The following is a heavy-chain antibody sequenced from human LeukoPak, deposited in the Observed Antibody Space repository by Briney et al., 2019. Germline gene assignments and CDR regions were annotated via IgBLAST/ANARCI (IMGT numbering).Heavy chain of an antibody. CDR3: ARDSIWSGYYPLFDY. V-gene: IGHV3-43*02. D-gene: IGHD3-3*01. CDR1: GFTFDDYA. J-gene: IGHJ4*02. Sequence: SGGSLRLSCAASGFTFDDYAMHWVRQAPGKGLEWVSLISGDGGSTYYADSVKGRFTISRDNSKNSLYLQMNSLRTEDTALYYCARDSIWSGYYPLFDYWGQGTLVTVSS. CDR2: ISGDGGST.